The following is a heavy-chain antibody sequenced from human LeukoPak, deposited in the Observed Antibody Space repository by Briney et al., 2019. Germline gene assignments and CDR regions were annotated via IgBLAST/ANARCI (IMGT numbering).Heavy chain of an antibody. CDR3: AHRLATSVTNAFDI. Sequence: SETLSLTCTVSGGAVSSYFWSWIRQPPGKGLEWIGYIYDTGSTNYNPSLKSRVTISVDTSKNQFSLKLSSVTAADTALYFCAHRLATSVTNAFDIWGQGTMVTVSS. D-gene: IGHD4-17*01. CDR1: GGAVSSYF. V-gene: IGHV4-59*08. CDR2: IYDTGST. J-gene: IGHJ3*02.